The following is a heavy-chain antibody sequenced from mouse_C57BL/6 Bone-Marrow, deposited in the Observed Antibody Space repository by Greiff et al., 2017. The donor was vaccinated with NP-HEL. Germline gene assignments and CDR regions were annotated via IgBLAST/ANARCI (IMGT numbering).Heavy chain of an antibody. D-gene: IGHD2-3*01. J-gene: IGHJ1*03. CDR2: IYPRSGNT. Sequence: QVHVKQSGAELARPGASVKLSCKASGYTFTSYGISWVKQRTGQGLEWIGEIYPRSGNTYYNEKFKGKATLTADKSSSTAYMELRSLTSEDSAVYFCASNHDEGWYFDVWGTGTTVTVSS. V-gene: IGHV1-81*01. CDR1: GYTFTSYG. CDR3: ASNHDEGWYFDV.